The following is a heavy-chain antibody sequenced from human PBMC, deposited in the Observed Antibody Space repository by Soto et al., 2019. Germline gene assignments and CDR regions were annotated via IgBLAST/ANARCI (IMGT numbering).Heavy chain of an antibody. D-gene: IGHD2-8*01. CDR1: GGSISGYY. Sequence: PSETLSLTCTVSGGSISGYYWSWIRQPPGKGLEWIGYMYNTGSTVYNPSFKSRVTLTTDTSTSTAYMELRSLRSNDTAIYYCAMVDVYVTPSPQDVWGQGTTVTVSS. V-gene: IGHV4-59*03. CDR3: AMVDVYVTPSPQDV. CDR2: MYNTGST. J-gene: IGHJ6*02.